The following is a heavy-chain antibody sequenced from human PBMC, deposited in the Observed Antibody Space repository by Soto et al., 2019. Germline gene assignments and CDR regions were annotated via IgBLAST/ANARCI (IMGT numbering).Heavy chain of an antibody. D-gene: IGHD3-22*01. V-gene: IGHV3-30-3*01. J-gene: IGHJ4*02. CDR1: GFTFSSYA. Sequence: QVQLVESGGGVVQPGRSLRLSCAASGFTFSSYAMHWVRQAPGKGLEWVAVISYDGSNKYYADSVKGRFTISRDNSKNTLYLQVNSLGAEDTAVYYCPRVRHDSRGYRLDYWGQGTLVTVSS. CDR3: PRVRHDSRGYRLDY. CDR2: ISYDGSNK.